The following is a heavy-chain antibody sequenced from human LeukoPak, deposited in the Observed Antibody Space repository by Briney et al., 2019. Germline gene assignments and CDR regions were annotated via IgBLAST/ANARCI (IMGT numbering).Heavy chain of an antibody. D-gene: IGHD6-13*01. CDR2: ISYDGSNK. CDR1: GFTFRGYW. J-gene: IGHJ4*02. Sequence: GGSLRLSCVASGFTFRGYWMSWVRQAPGKGLEWVAVISYDGSNKYYADSVKGRFTISRDNSKNTLYLQMNSLRAEDTAVYYCARGGSRQQLVPRGLDYWGQGTLVTVSS. CDR3: ARGGSRQQLVPRGLDY. V-gene: IGHV3-30*03.